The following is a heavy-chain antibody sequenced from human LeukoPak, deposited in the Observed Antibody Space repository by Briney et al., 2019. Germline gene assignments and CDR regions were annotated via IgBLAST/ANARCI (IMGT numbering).Heavy chain of an antibody. CDR1: GGSISSYY. J-gene: IGHJ4*02. CDR2: IYTSGNT. D-gene: IGHD2-2*01. Sequence: PSETLSLTCTVSGGSISSYYWSWIRQPAGKGLEWIGRIYTSGNTNYNPSLKSRVTMSVDTSKNQFSLKLSSVTAADTAVYYCARDAGYCSSTSCYPYWGQGTLVTVSS. V-gene: IGHV4-4*07. CDR3: ARDAGYCSSTSCYPY.